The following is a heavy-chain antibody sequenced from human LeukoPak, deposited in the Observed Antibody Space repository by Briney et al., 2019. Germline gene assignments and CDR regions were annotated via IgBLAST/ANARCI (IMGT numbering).Heavy chain of an antibody. Sequence: SETLSLTCSVSGGSMSSENEYWGWIRQTPGTGLEWIGSVYNTGSTYYNPSLKSRVTISVDTSKNQFSLKLSSVTAADTAVYYCARGKYYDSSGYYFGRRYFDYWGQGTLVTVSS. J-gene: IGHJ4*02. CDR2: VYNTGST. D-gene: IGHD3-22*01. CDR1: GGSMSSENEY. CDR3: ARGKYYDSSGYYFGRRYFDY. V-gene: IGHV4-39*07.